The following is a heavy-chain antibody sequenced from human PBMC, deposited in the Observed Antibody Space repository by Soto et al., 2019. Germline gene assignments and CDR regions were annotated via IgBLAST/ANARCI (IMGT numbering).Heavy chain of an antibody. J-gene: IGHJ6*03. CDR2: INHSGST. CDR1: GGSFSGYY. CDR3: ARQRDPFWSGSLPYYYYMDV. V-gene: IGHV4-34*01. Sequence: PSETLSLTCAVYGGSFSGYYWSWIRQPPGKGLEWIGEINHSGSTYYNPSLKRRVTISVDTSKNQFFLKLSSVTAADTAVYYCARQRDPFWSGSLPYYYYMDVWGKGTTVTVSS. D-gene: IGHD3-3*01.